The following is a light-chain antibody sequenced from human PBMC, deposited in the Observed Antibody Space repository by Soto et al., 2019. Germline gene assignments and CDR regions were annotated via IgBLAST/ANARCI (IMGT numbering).Light chain of an antibody. Sequence: DIQMTQSPSSLSASVGDRVTITCRASQSIASRLNWYQQKPGSANKLLIYGASTLESGVPSRLSGSGSGTDFTLTVSSLQVEDFATYYCQQTDNITRTFGQGTKVHIX. J-gene: IGKJ1*01. CDR1: QSIASR. CDR3: QQTDNITRT. CDR2: GAS. V-gene: IGKV1-39*01.